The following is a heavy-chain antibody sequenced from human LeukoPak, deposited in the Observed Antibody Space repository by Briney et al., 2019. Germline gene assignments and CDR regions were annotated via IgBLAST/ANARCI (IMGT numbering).Heavy chain of an antibody. CDR1: GYTFTSYD. Sequence: GASVKVSCKASGYTFTSYDINWVRHGTGQGLEWMGWMNPNSGNTGYAHKFQGRVTITRNTSISTAYMELSSLRSEDTAVYYCAEGPFDCSSTSCYEGRYYDYYMDVWGKGTTVTVSS. V-gene: IGHV1-8*03. CDR2: MNPNSGNT. J-gene: IGHJ6*03. CDR3: AEGPFDCSSTSCYEGRYYDYYMDV. D-gene: IGHD2-2*01.